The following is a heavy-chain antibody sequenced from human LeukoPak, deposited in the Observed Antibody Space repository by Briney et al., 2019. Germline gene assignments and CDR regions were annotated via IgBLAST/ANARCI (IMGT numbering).Heavy chain of an antibody. Sequence: SETLSLTCTVSGGSISSSSYYWGWIRQPPGMGLEWIGSIYYTGTTYYSPSLNSRVTISVDTSKNQFSLKLNSVTAADTAVYYCARCTSATVTIDYWGQGTLVTVSS. V-gene: IGHV4-39*01. J-gene: IGHJ4*02. CDR3: ARCTSATVTIDY. CDR1: GGSISSSSYY. CDR2: IYYTGTT. D-gene: IGHD4-17*01.